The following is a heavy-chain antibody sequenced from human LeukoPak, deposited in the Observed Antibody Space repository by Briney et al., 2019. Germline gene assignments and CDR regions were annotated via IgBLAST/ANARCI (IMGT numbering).Heavy chain of an antibody. CDR1: GFTFSTYG. CDR3: ALECGGGCVEDH. Sequence: GGSLRVSCAASGFTFSTYGMYWVRQAPGKGLEWMSFIQHDGTKTYHADSVKGRFTISRDNSKNTMYMQMNSLRPEDTAVYYCALECGGGCVEDHWGQGTLVTVSS. CDR2: IQHDGTKT. D-gene: IGHD2-21*01. J-gene: IGHJ4*02. V-gene: IGHV3-30*02.